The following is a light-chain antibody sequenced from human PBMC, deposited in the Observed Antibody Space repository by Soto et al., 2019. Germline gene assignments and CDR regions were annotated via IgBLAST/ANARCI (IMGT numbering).Light chain of an antibody. CDR2: EVS. V-gene: IGKV2-30*01. CDR1: QSLVYSDGNTY. J-gene: IGKJ1*01. Sequence: DVVMTQSPLSLAVTLGQPASISCRSSQSLVYSDGNTYLSWFQQRPGQSPRRLIYEVSNRDSGVPDRFSGSGSGTDFTLKISRVEAEDVGVYYCMQGRHWPPKFGQGTKVEIK. CDR3: MQGRHWPPK.